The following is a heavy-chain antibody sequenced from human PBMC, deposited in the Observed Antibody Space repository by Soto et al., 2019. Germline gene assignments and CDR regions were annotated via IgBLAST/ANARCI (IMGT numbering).Heavy chain of an antibody. CDR1: GDSVTSGSYY. V-gene: IGHV4-61*03. CDR2: ISYTGRT. J-gene: IGHJ6*02. D-gene: IGHD3-10*02. CDR3: ASEGGLVRYYVMSL. Sequence: SETLSLTCIVSGDSVTSGSYYWTWLRQPPGKGLEWIGYISYTGRTKYNPSLQSRVTISVDTSKNDFSLNLSSVTAADTAVYFCASEGGLVRYYVMSLWGHGTA.